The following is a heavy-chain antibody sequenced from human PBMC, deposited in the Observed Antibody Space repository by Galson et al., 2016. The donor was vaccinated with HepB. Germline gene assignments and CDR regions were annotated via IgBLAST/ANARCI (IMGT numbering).Heavy chain of an antibody. Sequence: SLRLSCAASGFTFDAYAMHWVRQAPGKGLEWVSGISWNSGTIGYADSVKGRLTISRDNAKNSLYLQMNSLRPEDTALYYCAKAGTYSSSKGWFDPWGQGTLVTVSS. CDR2: ISWNSGTI. V-gene: IGHV3-9*01. CDR3: AKAGTYSSSKGWFDP. J-gene: IGHJ5*02. CDR1: GFTFDAYA. D-gene: IGHD6-13*01.